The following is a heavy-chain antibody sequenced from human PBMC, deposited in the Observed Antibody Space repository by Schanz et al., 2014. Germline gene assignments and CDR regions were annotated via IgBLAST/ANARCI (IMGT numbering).Heavy chain of an antibody. J-gene: IGHJ4*02. CDR2: ISGSGGST. CDR1: GFTFSSYA. CDR3: ARRYSGRYCFDY. V-gene: IGHV3-23*04. D-gene: IGHD1-26*01. Sequence: VQLVESGGGVVQPGRSLRLSCAASGFTFSSYAMSWVRQAPGKGLEWVSAISGSGGSTYYADSVKGRFTISRDNAKNSLSLQMDRLRDEDTAVYYCARRYSGRYCFDYWGQGTLVAVSS.